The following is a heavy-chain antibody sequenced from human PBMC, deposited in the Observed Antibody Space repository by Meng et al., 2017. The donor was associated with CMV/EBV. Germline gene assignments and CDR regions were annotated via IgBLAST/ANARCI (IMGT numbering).Heavy chain of an antibody. Sequence: QVPLPGSSTGLVKPSATLSCTCTVSGGFISSYYWSWIRQPAGKGLEWIGRIYTSGSTNYNPSLKSRVTMSVDTSKNQFSLKLSSVTAAATAVYYCAREIVVVPAAIDNWFNPWGQGTLVTVSS. CDR2: IYTSGST. J-gene: IGHJ5*02. D-gene: IGHD2-2*02. V-gene: IGHV4-4*07. CDR1: GGFISSYY. CDR3: AREIVVVPAAIDNWFNP.